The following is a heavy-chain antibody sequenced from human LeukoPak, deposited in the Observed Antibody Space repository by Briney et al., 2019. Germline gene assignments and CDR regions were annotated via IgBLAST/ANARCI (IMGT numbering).Heavy chain of an antibody. Sequence: SETLSLTCTVSGVSGVSVSSYYWSWIRQPPGKGLEWIGSIYYSGSTYYNPSLKSRVTISVDTSKNQFSLKLSSVTAADTAVYYCARQWLVRRGYFDYWGQGTLVTVSS. CDR1: GVSGVSVSSYY. D-gene: IGHD6-19*01. CDR2: IYYSGST. V-gene: IGHV4-39*07. J-gene: IGHJ4*02. CDR3: ARQWLVRRGYFDY.